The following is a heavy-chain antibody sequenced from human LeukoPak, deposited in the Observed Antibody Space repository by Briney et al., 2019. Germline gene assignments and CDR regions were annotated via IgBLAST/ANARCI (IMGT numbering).Heavy chain of an antibody. CDR1: GFTFSDYY. CDR2: ISSSGSTI. V-gene: IGHV3-11*04. CDR3: ARVNSGRYVRNY. J-gene: IGHJ4*02. D-gene: IGHD1-26*01. Sequence: NPGGSLRLSCAASGFTFSDYYMTWIRQAPGQGLEWVSYISSSGSTIYYADSVKGRFTISRDNAKNSLYLEMNSLRAEDTAVYYCARVNSGRYVRNYWGQGTPVTVSS.